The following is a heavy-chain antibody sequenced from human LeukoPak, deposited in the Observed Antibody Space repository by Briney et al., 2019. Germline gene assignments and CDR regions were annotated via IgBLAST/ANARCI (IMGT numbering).Heavy chain of an antibody. Sequence: ASVKVSCKASGYTFTGYYMHWVRQAPGQGLERMGWINPNSGGRNYAQKFQGRVTMTRDTSISTAYMELSRLRSDDTAVYYCARPSPSAAASYYFDYWGQGTLVTVSS. CDR3: ARPSPSAAASYYFDY. CDR2: INPNSGGR. V-gene: IGHV1-2*02. D-gene: IGHD6-13*01. CDR1: GYTFTGYY. J-gene: IGHJ4*02.